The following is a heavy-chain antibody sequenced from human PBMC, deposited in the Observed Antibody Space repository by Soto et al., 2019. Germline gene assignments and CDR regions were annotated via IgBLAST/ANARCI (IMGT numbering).Heavy chain of an antibody. Sequence: SETLSLTCAVYGGSLSGNYWAWIRQSPGKGLEWIGEISQSGRSNYSPSLNRRVTLSVDTSERQFSLRLSSVTAADTAVYYCARRPLPSPTNYRLDVWATGTTVTVSS. V-gene: IGHV4-34*01. J-gene: IGHJ6*04. D-gene: IGHD1-7*01. CDR3: ARRPLPSPTNYRLDV. CDR1: GGSLSGNY. CDR2: ISQSGRS.